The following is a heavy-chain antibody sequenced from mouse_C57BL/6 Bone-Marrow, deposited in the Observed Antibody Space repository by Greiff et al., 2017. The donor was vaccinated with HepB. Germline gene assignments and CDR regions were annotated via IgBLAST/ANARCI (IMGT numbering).Heavy chain of an antibody. CDR1: GYTFTSYW. J-gene: IGHJ4*01. V-gene: IGHV1-64*01. Sequence: QVQLQQPGAELVKPGASVKLSCKASGYTFTSYWMHWVKQRPGQGLEWIGMIHPNSGSTNYNEKFKSKATLTVDKSSSTAYRQLSSLTAEDSAVYYCARDDGYPSYAMDYWGQGTSVTVSS. CDR3: ARDDGYPSYAMDY. CDR2: IHPNSGST. D-gene: IGHD2-3*01.